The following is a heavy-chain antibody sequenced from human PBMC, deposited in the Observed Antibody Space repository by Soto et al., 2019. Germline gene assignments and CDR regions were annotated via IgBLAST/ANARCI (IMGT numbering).Heavy chain of an antibody. CDR3: ARGKSGYDILTGYRFDY. CDR1: CESFHGCY. V-gene: IGHV4-34*01. Sequence: SSDTLYLTCALHCESFHGCYWSWIRQPPRRGLEWIGEVNHSGSTNYNPSLKIRVTISVDTSKNQFSLKLSSVTAADTAVYYCARGKSGYDILTGYRFDYWGQG. D-gene: IGHD3-9*01. CDR2: VNHSGST. J-gene: IGHJ4*02.